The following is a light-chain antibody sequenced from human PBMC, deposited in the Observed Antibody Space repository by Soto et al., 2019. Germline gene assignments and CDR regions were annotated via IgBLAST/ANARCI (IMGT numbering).Light chain of an antibody. Sequence: DIQVTQSPATLSASVGYRVTITCRASQSISTWVAWYQQKPGKAPKLLIYHASTLESGVPSRFSGSGSGTEFTLTISSLQPADSATYYCQQYHTYKTFGQGTKVDIK. V-gene: IGKV1-5*01. CDR3: QQYHTYKT. CDR2: HAS. CDR1: QSISTW. J-gene: IGKJ1*01.